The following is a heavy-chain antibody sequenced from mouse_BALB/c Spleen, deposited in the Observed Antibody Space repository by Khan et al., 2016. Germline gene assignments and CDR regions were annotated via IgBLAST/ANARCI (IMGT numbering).Heavy chain of an antibody. CDR3: ARSGVVPHLDY. CDR1: GFNIKGTY. J-gene: IGHJ2*01. V-gene: IGHV14-3*02. CDR2: IDPANGNA. Sequence: VQLQQSGAELVKPGASVKLSCTASGFNIKGTYVHWVKQRPEQGLEWIGRIDPANGNAEYDPKFQGKATITADTSSNTAYLQLSSLTSEDTAVYYCARSGVVPHLDYWGQGTTLTVSS. D-gene: IGHD3-1*01.